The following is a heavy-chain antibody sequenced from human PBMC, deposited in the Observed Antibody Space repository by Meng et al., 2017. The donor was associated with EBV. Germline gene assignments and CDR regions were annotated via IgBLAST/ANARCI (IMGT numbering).Heavy chain of an antibody. CDR1: GGPFRYYA. D-gene: IGHD3-10*01. Sequence: QVQLVQSAAEVKKPGSSVKVSCKTSGGPFRYYAISWVRQAPGQGLEWLGGFLPRLGAPNYAQKFHGRVKITADESTSTHYMDLGSLRSEDTAIYYCASESGRGYTPDYWGQGTLVTVSS. J-gene: IGHJ4*02. V-gene: IGHV1-69*01. CDR3: ASESGRGYTPDY. CDR2: FLPRLGAP.